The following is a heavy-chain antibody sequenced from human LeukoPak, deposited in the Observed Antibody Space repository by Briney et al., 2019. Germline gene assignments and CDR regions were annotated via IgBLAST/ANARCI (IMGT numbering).Heavy chain of an antibody. D-gene: IGHD2-15*01. V-gene: IGHV4-31*03. Sequence: PSETLSLTCTVSGGSISSGHYYWSWIRQHPGKGLEWIGYIYYSGSTYYNPSLKSRVTISVDTSKNQFSLKLCSVTAADTAVYYCARSETEYCSGGSCSSWYFQHWGQGTLVTVSS. CDR2: IYYSGST. CDR1: GGSISSGHYY. J-gene: IGHJ1*01. CDR3: ARSETEYCSGGSCSSWYFQH.